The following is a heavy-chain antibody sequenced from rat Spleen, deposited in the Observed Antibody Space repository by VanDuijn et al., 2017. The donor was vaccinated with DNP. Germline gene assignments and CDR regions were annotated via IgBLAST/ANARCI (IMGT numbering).Heavy chain of an antibody. CDR3: ARGSSSIYWYFDF. Sequence: EVRLVESGGGLVQPGRSLKLSCAASGFTFSNYYMAWVRPAPKKGLEWVAAISTSGSRTYYPDSVKGRFTISRDDAKSSLYLQMNSLKSEDTATYYCARGSSSIYWYFDFWGPGTMVTVSS. CDR2: ISTSGSRT. J-gene: IGHJ1*01. D-gene: IGHD1-2*01. CDR1: GFTFSNYY. V-gene: IGHV5-25*01.